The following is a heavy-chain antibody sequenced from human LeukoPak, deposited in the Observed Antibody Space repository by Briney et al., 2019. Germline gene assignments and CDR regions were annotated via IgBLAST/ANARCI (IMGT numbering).Heavy chain of an antibody. CDR3: ARAYYYDSSGYYPDAFDI. V-gene: IGHV4-59*01. CDR1: GGSIGSYY. D-gene: IGHD3-22*01. CDR2: IYYSGST. J-gene: IGHJ3*02. Sequence: SETLSLTCTVSGGSIGSYYWSWIRQPPGKGLEWIGYIYYSGSTNYNPSLKSRVTISVDTSKNQFSLKLSSVTAADTAVYYCARAYYYDSSGYYPDAFDIWGQGTMVTVSS.